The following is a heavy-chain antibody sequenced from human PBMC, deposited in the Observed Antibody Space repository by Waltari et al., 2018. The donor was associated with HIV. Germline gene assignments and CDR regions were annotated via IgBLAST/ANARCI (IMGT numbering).Heavy chain of an antibody. CDR2: IYYTGHT. J-gene: IGHJ5*02. D-gene: IGHD2-21*02. CDR3: ARGRQSDWAGERDP. V-gene: IGHV4-59*01. CDR1: GGAITSYF. Sequence: QVQLQESGPGLVKPSETLSLTCTVSGGAITSYFGTWIRQPPGKGLEWIGYIYYTGHTDHNPSLKSRVTMAVDASKNQFSLYLNSVTAADTAVYFGARGRQSDWAGERDPWGQGILVTISS.